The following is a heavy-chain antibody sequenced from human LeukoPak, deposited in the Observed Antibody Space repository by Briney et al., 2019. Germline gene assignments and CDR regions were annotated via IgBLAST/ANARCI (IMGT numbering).Heavy chain of an antibody. Sequence: PGGSLRLSCAASGFTFSDYSMNWVRQAPGKGLEWLSYISPSSCSIYYADSVTGRFTISRDNAKHSLYLHMNSLTDEDTAVYYCARDQASFDYWGQGTLVTVTS. V-gene: IGHV3-48*02. J-gene: IGHJ4*02. CDR2: ISPSSCSI. CDR3: ARDQASFDY. CDR1: GFTFSDYS.